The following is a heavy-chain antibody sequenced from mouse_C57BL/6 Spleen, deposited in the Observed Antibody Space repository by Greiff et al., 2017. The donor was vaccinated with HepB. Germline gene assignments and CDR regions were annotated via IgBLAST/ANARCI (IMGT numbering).Heavy chain of an antibody. CDR3: ARSRSTMIRGAMDY. Sequence: EVKLMESGGGLVKPGGSLKLSCAASGFTFSSYAMSWVRQTPEKRLEWVATISDGGSYTYYPDNVKGRFTISRDNAKNNLYLQMSHLKSEDTAMYYCARSRSTMIRGAMDYWGQGTSVTVSS. J-gene: IGHJ4*01. CDR1: GFTFSSYA. D-gene: IGHD2-4*01. CDR2: ISDGGSYT. V-gene: IGHV5-4*03.